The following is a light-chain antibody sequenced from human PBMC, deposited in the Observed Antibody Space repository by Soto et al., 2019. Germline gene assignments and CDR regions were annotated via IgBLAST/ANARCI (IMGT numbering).Light chain of an antibody. Sequence: SYELTQPPSVSVSPGQAASITCSGDNLGNKYVCWYQQRPGQSPLLVIYQDTQRPSGIPARFSASNSGNTATLTISGTQPMDEADYYCQAWDSATVVFGGGTKLTVL. CDR1: NLGNKY. V-gene: IGLV3-1*01. CDR2: QDT. J-gene: IGLJ3*02. CDR3: QAWDSATVV.